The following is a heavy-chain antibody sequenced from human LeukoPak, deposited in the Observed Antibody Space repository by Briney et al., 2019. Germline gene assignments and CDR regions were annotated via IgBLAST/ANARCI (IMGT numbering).Heavy chain of an antibody. V-gene: IGHV3-53*01. Sequence: SGGSLRLSCAASGFTVSSNYMSWVRQAPGKGLEWVSLIYSGGSTYYADSVKGRFTISRDNSKNTLDLQMNSLRAEDAAVYYCAKSHIVGATIDAFDIWGQGTMVTVSS. CDR1: GFTVSSNY. CDR2: IYSGGST. D-gene: IGHD1-26*01. CDR3: AKSHIVGATIDAFDI. J-gene: IGHJ3*02.